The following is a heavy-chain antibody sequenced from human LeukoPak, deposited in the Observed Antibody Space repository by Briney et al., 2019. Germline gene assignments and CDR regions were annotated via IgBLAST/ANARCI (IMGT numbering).Heavy chain of an antibody. CDR3: ARDWCSGGSCFSWNWFDP. V-gene: IGHV3-30-3*01. CDR2: ISYDGGNK. CDR1: GFTFSSYA. J-gene: IGHJ5*02. D-gene: IGHD2-15*01. Sequence: PGRSLRLSCAASGFTFSSYAMHWVRQAPGKGLEWVAVISYDGGNKYYADSVKGRFTISRDKSKNTLYLQMNSLRAEDTAVYYCARDWCSGGSCFSWNWFDPWGQGTLVTVSS.